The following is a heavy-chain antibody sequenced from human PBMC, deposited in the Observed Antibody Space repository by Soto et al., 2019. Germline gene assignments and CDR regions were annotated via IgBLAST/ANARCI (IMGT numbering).Heavy chain of an antibody. CDR2: INPIFGTT. D-gene: IGHD6-19*01. J-gene: IGHJ4*02. CDR3: ARETLVRAGTLDY. Sequence: GASVKVSCKASGGTFRSYAISWVRQAPGQGLEWMGRINPIFGTTNYAQKFQGRVTMTTETCTSTVYMELSSLRSEDTAVYYCARETLVRAGTLDYWGQGTLVTVSS. V-gene: IGHV1-69*05. CDR1: GGTFRSYA.